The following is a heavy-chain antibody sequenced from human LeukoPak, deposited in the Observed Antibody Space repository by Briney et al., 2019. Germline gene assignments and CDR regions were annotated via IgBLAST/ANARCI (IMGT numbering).Heavy chain of an antibody. CDR3: ARVVDDYDSGGYSWFDF. CDR2: VNSDGSST. Sequence: GGSLRLSCAASGFTFSSYAMSWVRQAPGQGLEWVSRVNSDGSSTTYADSVKGRFTISRDNAKNTLYLQMNSLRAEDTAVYYCARVVDDYDSGGYSWFDFWGQGALVTVSS. J-gene: IGHJ4*02. CDR1: GFTFSSYA. V-gene: IGHV3-74*01. D-gene: IGHD3-22*01.